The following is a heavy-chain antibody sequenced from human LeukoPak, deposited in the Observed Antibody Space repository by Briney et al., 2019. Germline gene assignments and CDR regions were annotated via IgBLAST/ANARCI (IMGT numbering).Heavy chain of an antibody. CDR2: IYYSGST. CDR1: GGSISNYY. V-gene: IGHV4-59*01. D-gene: IGHD3-9*01. J-gene: IGHJ5*02. Sequence: PSETLSLTCTVSGGSISNYYWSWIRQPPGKGLEWIVYIYYSGSTNYNPSLKSRVTISVDTSKNQFSLKLSSVTAADTAVYYCARRAIFDPYKWFDPWGQGTLVTVSS. CDR3: ARRAIFDPYKWFDP.